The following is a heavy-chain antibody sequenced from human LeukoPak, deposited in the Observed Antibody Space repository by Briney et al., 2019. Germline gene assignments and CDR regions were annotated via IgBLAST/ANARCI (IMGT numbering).Heavy chain of an antibody. CDR1: GLTFSSYW. D-gene: IGHD2-15*01. Sequence: GGSLRLSCAASGLTFSSYWMSWVRQAPGKGLEWVSYISSSGSTIYYADSVKGRFTISRDNAKNSLYLQMNSLRAEDTAVYYCARYGCSGGSCYPDYWGQGTLVTVSS. CDR2: ISSSGSTI. V-gene: IGHV3-48*04. CDR3: ARYGCSGGSCYPDY. J-gene: IGHJ4*02.